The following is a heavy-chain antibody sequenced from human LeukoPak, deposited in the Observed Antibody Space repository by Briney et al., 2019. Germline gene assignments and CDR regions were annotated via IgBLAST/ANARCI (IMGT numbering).Heavy chain of an antibody. CDR3: ARGRNGRWHNWFDP. Sequence: VASVKVSCKASGYTFTSYDINWVRQATGQGLEWMGWMNPNSGNTGYAQKFQGRVTITRNTSISTAYMELSSLRSEDTAVYYCARGRNGRWHNWFDPWGQGTLVTVPS. V-gene: IGHV1-8*03. J-gene: IGHJ5*02. CDR2: MNPNSGNT. CDR1: GYTFTSYD. D-gene: IGHD2-8*01.